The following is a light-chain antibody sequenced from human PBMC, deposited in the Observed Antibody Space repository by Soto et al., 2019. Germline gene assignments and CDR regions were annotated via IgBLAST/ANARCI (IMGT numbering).Light chain of an antibody. CDR1: QSLLHRNGYNY. Sequence: DIVMTQSPLSLPVTPGESASISCRSSQSLLHRNGYNYLDWYLQKPGQSPQLLIYWGSNRASGVPDRFSGSGSGTDFTLKISRVEAEDVGVYYCMQALQTPITFGQGTRLEIK. CDR2: WGS. J-gene: IGKJ5*01. V-gene: IGKV2-28*01. CDR3: MQALQTPIT.